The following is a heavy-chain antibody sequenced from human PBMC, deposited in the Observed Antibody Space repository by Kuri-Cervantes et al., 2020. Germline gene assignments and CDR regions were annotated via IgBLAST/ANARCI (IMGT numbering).Heavy chain of an antibody. CDR3: ASRSSGYDPLDY. Sequence: SQTLSLTCAVYGGSFSGYYWSWIRQPPGKGLEWIGEINHSGSTNYNPSLKSRVTISVDTSKNQFSLKLSPVTAADTAVYYCASRSSGYDPLDYWGQGTLVTVSS. D-gene: IGHD5-12*01. CDR2: INHSGST. CDR1: GGSFSGYY. V-gene: IGHV4-34*01. J-gene: IGHJ4*02.